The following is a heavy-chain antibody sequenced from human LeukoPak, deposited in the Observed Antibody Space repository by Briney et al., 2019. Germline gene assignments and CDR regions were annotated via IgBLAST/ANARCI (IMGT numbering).Heavy chain of an antibody. V-gene: IGHV4-38-2*02. CDR1: GYSISSGYY. CDR3: ARAARIGYYYYGMAV. J-gene: IGHJ6*02. CDR2: IYHSGST. Sequence: SETLSLTCTISGYSISSGYYWGWIRQPPGKGLEWIEGIYHSGSTYYNPSLKSRVTISLDTSENQFSLKLSSVTAADTAVYYCARAARIGYYYYGMAVWGQGTTVTVSS.